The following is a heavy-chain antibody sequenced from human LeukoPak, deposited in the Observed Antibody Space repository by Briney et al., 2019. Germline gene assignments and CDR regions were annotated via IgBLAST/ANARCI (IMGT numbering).Heavy chain of an antibody. Sequence: PGGSLRLSCAASGFTFSSYAMSWVRQAPGKGLEWVSAISGSGGSTYYADSVKGRFTISRDNSKNTLYLQMNSLRAEDTAVYYCAIRGSGFCSSTSRFSFAYWAQETLLTVPS. CDR3: AIRGSGFCSSTSRFSFAY. D-gene: IGHD2-2*01. V-gene: IGHV3-23*01. CDR1: GFTFSSYA. CDR2: ISGSGGST. J-gene: IGHJ4*02.